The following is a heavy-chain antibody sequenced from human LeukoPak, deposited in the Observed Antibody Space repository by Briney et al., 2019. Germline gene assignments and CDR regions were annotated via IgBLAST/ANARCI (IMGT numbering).Heavy chain of an antibody. Sequence: SETLSLTCTVSGGSISSYYWSWIRQPPGKGLEWIGYIYTSGSTNYDPSLQSRDTISGDTSKNQFSLKQPSVTAADTSVYHCARPRGDCSSTTCYFDYWGQGTLVTVSS. CDR3: ARPRGDCSSTTCYFDY. CDR2: IYTSGST. J-gene: IGHJ4*02. D-gene: IGHD2-2*01. V-gene: IGHV4-4*09. CDR1: GGSISSYY.